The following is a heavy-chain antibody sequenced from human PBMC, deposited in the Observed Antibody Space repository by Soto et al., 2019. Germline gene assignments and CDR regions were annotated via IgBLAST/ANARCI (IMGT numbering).Heavy chain of an antibody. D-gene: IGHD3-9*01. V-gene: IGHV4-31*03. J-gene: IGHJ5*02. CDR1: GGSISSGGYY. Sequence: ASETLSLTCTVSGGSISSGGYYWDWIRQHPGKGLEWIGYIYYSGTTYYNPSLKSRVTISVDTSKNQFSLKLSSVTAADTAVYYCARLPFHYDILTGRKGHWFDPWGQGTLVTVSS. CDR2: IYYSGTT. CDR3: ARLPFHYDILTGRKGHWFDP.